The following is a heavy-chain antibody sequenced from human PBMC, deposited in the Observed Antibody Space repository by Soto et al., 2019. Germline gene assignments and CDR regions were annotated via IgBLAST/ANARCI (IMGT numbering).Heavy chain of an antibody. CDR1: GGSISSYY. J-gene: IGHJ4*02. V-gene: IGHV4-59*01. CDR3: ARYYCPGGTCYYFDY. D-gene: IGHD2-15*01. Sequence: QVQLQESGPGLVKPSETLSLTCTVSGGSISSYYWSWIRQTPGKGLEWIGYIYYTGRTNYNPSLKGRVYFSVDTSKNQFSLKLRSVTAADTAVYYCARYYCPGGTCYYFDYWGQGTLVTVSS. CDR2: IYYTGRT.